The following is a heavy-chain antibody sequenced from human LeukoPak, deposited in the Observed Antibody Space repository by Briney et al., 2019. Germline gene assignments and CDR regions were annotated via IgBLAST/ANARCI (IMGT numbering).Heavy chain of an antibody. CDR2: ISSSSSYI. CDR3: ARGPMYYDFWSGYYFDAFDI. V-gene: IGHV3-21*01. CDR1: GFSFGSYG. D-gene: IGHD3-3*01. J-gene: IGHJ3*02. Sequence: GGSLRLSCAASGFSFGSYGIHWVRQAPNKGLEWVSSISSSSSYIYYADSVKGRFTISRDNAKNSLYLQMNSLRAEDTAVYYCARGPMYYDFWSGYYFDAFDIWGQGTMVTVSS.